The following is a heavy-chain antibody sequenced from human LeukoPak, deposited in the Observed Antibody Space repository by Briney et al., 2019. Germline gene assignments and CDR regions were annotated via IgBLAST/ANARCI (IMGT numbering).Heavy chain of an antibody. CDR2: IKYDGSNI. J-gene: IGHJ4*02. CDR3: ARDFKKGRYFDY. Sequence: GGSLRLSCAASGFTFSTYGMHWVRQAPDKGLEWVAIIKYDGSNIYYADSMKGRFTISRDNSKSTLYLQMNSLRVEDTAVYYCARDFKKGRYFDYWGQGILVTVSS. V-gene: IGHV3-33*01. CDR1: GFTFSTYG.